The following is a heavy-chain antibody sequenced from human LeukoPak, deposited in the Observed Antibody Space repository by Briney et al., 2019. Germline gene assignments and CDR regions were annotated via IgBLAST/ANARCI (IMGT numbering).Heavy chain of an antibody. CDR1: GYTFTSYG. D-gene: IGHD6-6*01. CDR2: ISAYNGNT. V-gene: IGHV1-18*01. J-gene: IGHJ5*02. CDR3: ARTVAAGYSSSYDP. Sequence: GASVKVSCKASGYTFTSYGISWVRQAPGQGLEWMGWISAYNGNTNYAQKLQGRVTMATDTSTSTAYMELRSLRSDDTAVYYCARTVAAGYSSSYDPWGQGTLVTVSS.